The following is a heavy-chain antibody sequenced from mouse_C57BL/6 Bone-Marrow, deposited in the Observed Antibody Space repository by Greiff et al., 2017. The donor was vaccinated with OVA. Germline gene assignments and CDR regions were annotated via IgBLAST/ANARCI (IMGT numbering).Heavy chain of an antibody. Sequence: VQLKESGPGLVAPSQSLSITCTVSGFSLTSYAISWVRQPPGKGLEWLGVIWTGGGANYNSALKSRLSISKDNSKSQASLIMNSMQPTDTARYYCARAVLYYYGLYGMDYWGQGTSVTVSS. CDR3: ARAVLYYYGLYGMDY. CDR1: GFSLTSYA. D-gene: IGHD1-1*02. J-gene: IGHJ4*01. V-gene: IGHV2-9-1*01. CDR2: IWTGGGA.